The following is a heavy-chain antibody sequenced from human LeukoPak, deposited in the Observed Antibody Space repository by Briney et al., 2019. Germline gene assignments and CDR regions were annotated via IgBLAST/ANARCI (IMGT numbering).Heavy chain of an antibody. Sequence: SETLSLTCTASGGSISINTYYWSWIRQPPGKGLEWIGQIYYSGSTYYNPSLKSRVTISLDTSKSQFSLKLTSVTAVDTAVYYCAREFHPWGQGTLVSVSS. CDR1: GGSISINTYY. V-gene: IGHV4-61*01. CDR2: IYYSGST. CDR3: AREFHP. J-gene: IGHJ5*02.